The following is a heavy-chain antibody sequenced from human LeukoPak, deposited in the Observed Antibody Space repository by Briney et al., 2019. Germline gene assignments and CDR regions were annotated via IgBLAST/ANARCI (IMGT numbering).Heavy chain of an antibody. Sequence: PSETLSLTCAVYGGSFSGYYWSWIRQPPGKGLEWIGEINHSGSTNYNPSLKSRVTISADTSNNQFSLKLNSVTAADTAVYYCARGRWISGSYYNFDYWGQGTLVTVSS. CDR2: INHSGST. CDR3: ARGRWISGSYYNFDY. CDR1: GGSFSGYY. D-gene: IGHD1-26*01. V-gene: IGHV4-34*01. J-gene: IGHJ4*02.